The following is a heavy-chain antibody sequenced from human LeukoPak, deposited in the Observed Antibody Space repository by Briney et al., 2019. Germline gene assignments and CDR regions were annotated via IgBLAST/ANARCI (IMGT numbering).Heavy chain of an antibody. CDR3: ARDRERYCSSTSCYYYYGMDV. CDR2: IYSGGST. V-gene: IGHV3-66*01. J-gene: IGHJ6*02. CDR1: GFTVSSNY. Sequence: GGSLRLSCAASGFTVSSNYMSWVRQAPGTGLEWVSVIYSGGSTYYADSVKGRCTISRDNSKNTLYLQMNSLRAEDTAVYYCARDRERYCSSTSCYYYYGMDVWGQGTTVTVPS. D-gene: IGHD2-2*01.